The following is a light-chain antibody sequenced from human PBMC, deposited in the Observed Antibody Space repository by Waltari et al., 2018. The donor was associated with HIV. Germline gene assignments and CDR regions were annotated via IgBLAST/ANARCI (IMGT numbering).Light chain of an antibody. CDR2: AAS. Sequence: DIQMTQSPSSLSASVGDRVTITCRASQSISSYLNWYQQKPGKAPKLLIYAASNLQSGVPSRFSGSGSGTDFTLTISSLQPEDFATYYCQQSYSTSSITFGQGTRLEIK. CDR3: QQSYSTSSIT. CDR1: QSISSY. V-gene: IGKV1-39*01. J-gene: IGKJ5*01.